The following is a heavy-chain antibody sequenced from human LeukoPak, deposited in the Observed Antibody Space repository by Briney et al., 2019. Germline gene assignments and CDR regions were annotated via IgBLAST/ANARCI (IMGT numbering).Heavy chain of an antibody. D-gene: IGHD4-17*01. Sequence: SQTLSLTCTVSAGSTSSGSYYWSWIRQPAGKGLEWIGRIYTSGSTNYNPSLKGRVTISVDTSKNQFSLKLSSVTAADTAVYYCARTPTRDYGDSDDDYWGQGTLVTVSS. CDR2: IYTSGST. V-gene: IGHV4-61*02. CDR1: AGSTSSGSYY. J-gene: IGHJ4*02. CDR3: ARTPTRDYGDSDDDY.